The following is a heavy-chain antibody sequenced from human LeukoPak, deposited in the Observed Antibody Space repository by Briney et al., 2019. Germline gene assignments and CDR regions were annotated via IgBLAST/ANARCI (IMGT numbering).Heavy chain of an antibody. CDR3: AKETGTHPPNWFDP. D-gene: IGHD1-14*01. V-gene: IGHV3-48*03. CDR1: GFTFNNYE. J-gene: IGHJ5*02. CDR2: ISSSGSTI. Sequence: GGSLRLSCAASGFTFNNYEMNWVRQAPRKGLEWVSYISSSGSTIYYADSVKGRFTISRDNSKNTLYLQMNSLRAEDTAVYYCAKETGTHPPNWFDPWGQGTLVTVSS.